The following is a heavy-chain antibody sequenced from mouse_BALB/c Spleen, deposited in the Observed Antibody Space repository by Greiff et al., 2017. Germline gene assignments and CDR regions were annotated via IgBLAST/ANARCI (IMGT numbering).Heavy chain of an antibody. CDR3: ANDGYYWYFDV. D-gene: IGHD2-3*01. CDR2: IDPSDSET. Sequence: VQLQQSGPQLVRPGASVKISCKASGYSFTSYWMHWVKQRPGQGLEWIGMIDPSDSETRLNQKFKDKATLTVDKSSSTAYMQLSSPTSEDSAVYYCANDGYYWYFDVWGAGTTVTVSS. CDR1: GYSFTSYW. J-gene: IGHJ1*01. V-gene: IGHV1-74*01.